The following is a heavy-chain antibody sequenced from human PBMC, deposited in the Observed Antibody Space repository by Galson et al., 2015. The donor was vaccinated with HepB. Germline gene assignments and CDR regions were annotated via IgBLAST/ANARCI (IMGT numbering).Heavy chain of an antibody. D-gene: IGHD5-12*01. J-gene: IGHJ4*02. Sequence: SLRLSCAASGFTFSSYWMSWVRQAPGEGLEWVANIKQDGSEKYYVDSAKGRFTISRDNAKNSLYLQMNSLRAEDTAVYYCARDYSGYDFDYWGQGTLVTVSS. CDR1: GFTFSSYW. CDR3: ARDYSGYDFDY. V-gene: IGHV3-7*05. CDR2: IKQDGSEK.